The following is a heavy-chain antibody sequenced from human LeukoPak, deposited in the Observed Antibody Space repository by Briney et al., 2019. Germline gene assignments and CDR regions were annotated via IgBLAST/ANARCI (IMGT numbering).Heavy chain of an antibody. CDR1: GGSISSSTYY. CDR2: FFYSGST. D-gene: IGHD3-3*01. CDR3: ASGTSTYYELYF. V-gene: IGHV4-39*02. J-gene: IGHJ4*02. Sequence: ASETLSLTCTVSGGSISSSTYYWGWIRQPPGKGLEWIGSFFYSGSTYYNPSLKSRLTMSVDTSNNHFSLKLMSVTAADMAVYYCASGTSTYYELYFWGQGTLVTVSS.